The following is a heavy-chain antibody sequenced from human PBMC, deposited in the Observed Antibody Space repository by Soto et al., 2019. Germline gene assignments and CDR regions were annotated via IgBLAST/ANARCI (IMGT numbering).Heavy chain of an antibody. D-gene: IGHD3-16*01. CDR3: ARTPTRGGYYYYGMDV. J-gene: IGHJ6*02. CDR2: IYTSGST. Sequence: SETLSLTCTVSGGSISSYYWSWIRQPAGKGLEWIGRIYTSGSTNYNPSLKSRVTMSVDTSKNQFSLKLSSVTAADTAVYYCARTPTRGGYYYYGMDVWGPGTTVTVYS. V-gene: IGHV4-4*07. CDR1: GGSISSYY.